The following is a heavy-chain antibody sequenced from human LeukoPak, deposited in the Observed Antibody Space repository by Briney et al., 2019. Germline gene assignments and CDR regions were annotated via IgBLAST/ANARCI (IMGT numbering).Heavy chain of an antibody. CDR1: GGSFSGYY. V-gene: IGHV4-34*01. D-gene: IGHD3-9*01. Sequence: PSETLSPTCAVYGGSFSGYYWSWIRQPPGKGLEWIGEINHSGSTNYNPSLKSRVTISVDTSKNQFSLKLSSVTAADTAVYYCARGRRDYDILTGYSPQYYFDYWGQGTLVTVSS. CDR3: ARGRRDYDILTGYSPQYYFDY. J-gene: IGHJ4*02. CDR2: INHSGST.